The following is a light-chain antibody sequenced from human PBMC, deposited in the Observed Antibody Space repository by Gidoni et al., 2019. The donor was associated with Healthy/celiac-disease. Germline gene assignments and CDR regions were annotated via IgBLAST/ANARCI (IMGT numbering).Light chain of an antibody. CDR2: GAS. V-gene: IGKV3-15*01. CDR3: QQYNNWPPLT. J-gene: IGKJ4*01. Sequence: EIVMTQSPATLSVSPGERATLSCRASQSVSINLAWYHQKTGQAPRLLIYGASTRATGIPARFSGSGSGTEFTLTISSLQSEDFAVYYCQQYNNWPPLTFGGGTKVEIK. CDR1: QSVSIN.